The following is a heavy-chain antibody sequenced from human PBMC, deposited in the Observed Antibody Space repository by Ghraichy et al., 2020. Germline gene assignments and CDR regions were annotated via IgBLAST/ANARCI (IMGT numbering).Heavy chain of an antibody. Sequence: SQTLSLTCTVSGGSISSGGYYWSWIRQHPGKGLEWIGYIYYSGSTYYNPSLKSRVTISVDTSKNQFSLKLSSVTAADTAVYYCAREHDFWSGTDNWFDPWGQGTLVTVSS. J-gene: IGHJ5*02. CDR1: GGSISSGGYY. CDR3: AREHDFWSGTDNWFDP. CDR2: IYYSGST. V-gene: IGHV4-31*03. D-gene: IGHD3-3*01.